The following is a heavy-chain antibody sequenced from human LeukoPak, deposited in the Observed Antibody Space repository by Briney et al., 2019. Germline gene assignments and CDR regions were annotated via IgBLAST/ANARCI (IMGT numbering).Heavy chain of an antibody. CDR1: GFTVSSNY. CDR2: IYSGGST. J-gene: IGHJ3*02. D-gene: IGHD5-18*01. Sequence: PGGSLRLSCAASGFTVSSNYMSWVRQAPGKGLEWVSVIYSGGSTYYADSVKGRFTISRDNSKNTLYLQMNSLRAEDTAVYYCALPRATMVTGGAFDIWGQGTMVTVSS. V-gene: IGHV3-53*01. CDR3: ALPRATMVTGGAFDI.